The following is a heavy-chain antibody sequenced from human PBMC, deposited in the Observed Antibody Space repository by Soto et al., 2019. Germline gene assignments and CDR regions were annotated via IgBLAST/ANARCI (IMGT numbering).Heavy chain of an antibody. J-gene: IGHJ4*02. V-gene: IGHV1-24*01. D-gene: IGHD3-22*01. Sequence: GASVKVSWKVAGYAITVLSMHWVRQAPGKGLEWMGGFDPEDGETIYAQKFQGRVTMTEDTSTDTAYMELSSLRPEDTAVYYCATALRYDSSGYHNDYWGQGTLVTVSS. CDR1: GYAITVLS. CDR2: FDPEDGET. CDR3: ATALRYDSSGYHNDY.